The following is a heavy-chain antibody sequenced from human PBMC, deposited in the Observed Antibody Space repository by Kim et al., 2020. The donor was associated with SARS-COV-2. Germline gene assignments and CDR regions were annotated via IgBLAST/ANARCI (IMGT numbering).Heavy chain of an antibody. CDR1: GFTFSSYG. D-gene: IGHD3-9*01. J-gene: IGHJ4*02. V-gene: IGHV3-74*01. Sequence: GGSLRLSCAASGFTFSSYGMHWVRQAPGKGLVWVSRINSDGSSTSYADSVKGRFTISRDNAKNTLYLQMNSLRAEDTAVYYCARGVILSGYYNVGYWGQGTLVTVSS. CDR3: ARGVILSGYYNVGY. CDR2: INSDGSST.